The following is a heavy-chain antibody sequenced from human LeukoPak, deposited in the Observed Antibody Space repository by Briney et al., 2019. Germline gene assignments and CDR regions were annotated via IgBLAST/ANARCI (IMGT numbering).Heavy chain of an antibody. J-gene: IGHJ4*02. CDR3: AKDGGAARPLFYYFDY. D-gene: IGHD6-6*01. V-gene: IGHV3-23*01. Sequence: GGSLRLSCAASGFTFSNAWMSWVRQAPGKGLEWVSAISGSGGSTYYADSVKGRFTISRDNSKNTLYLQMNSLRAEDTAVYYCAKDGGAARPLFYYFDYWGQGTLVTVSS. CDR2: ISGSGGST. CDR1: GFTFSNAW.